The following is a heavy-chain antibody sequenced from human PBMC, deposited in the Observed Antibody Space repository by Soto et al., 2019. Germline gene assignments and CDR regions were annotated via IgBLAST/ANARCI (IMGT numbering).Heavy chain of an antibody. CDR2: ISYDGSNK. V-gene: IGHV3-30*18. J-gene: IGHJ6*02. Sequence: GGSLRLSCAACVFPFSNFGMHWVRQAPGKGLEWVAVISYDGSNKFYADSVKGRFTISRDNSKNTLYLQMNSLRAEDTAVYYCAKSYWTRPYYYYGMDVWGQGTTVTVSS. D-gene: IGHD2-15*01. CDR3: AKSYWTRPYYYYGMDV. CDR1: VFPFSNFG.